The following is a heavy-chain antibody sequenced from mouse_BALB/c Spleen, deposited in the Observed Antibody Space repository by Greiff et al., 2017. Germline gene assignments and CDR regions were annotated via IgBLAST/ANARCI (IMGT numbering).Heavy chain of an antibody. Sequence: EVKVVESGGGLVQPKGSLKLSCAASGFTFNTYAMNWVRQAPGKGLEWVARIRSKSNNYATYYADSVKDRFTISRDDSQSMLYLQMNNLKTEDTAMYYCVRHGADYFDYWGQGTTLTVSS. V-gene: IGHV10-1*02. J-gene: IGHJ2*01. CDR2: IRSKSNNYAT. CDR1: GFTFNTYA. CDR3: VRHGADYFDY.